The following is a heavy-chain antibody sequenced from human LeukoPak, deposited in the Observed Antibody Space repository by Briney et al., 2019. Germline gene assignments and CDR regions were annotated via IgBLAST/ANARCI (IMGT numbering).Heavy chain of an antibody. J-gene: IGHJ4*02. CDR3: ARWQGSGEEKVDY. D-gene: IGHD3-10*01. CDR2: INPSSGGT. V-gene: IGHV1-2*02. Sequence: ASVKVSCKASGYTFTGYYMHWVRQAPGQGLEWMGWINPSSGGTNYAQKFQGRVTMTRDTSISTAYMELSRLRSDDTAVYYCARWQGSGEEKVDYWGQGTLATVSS. CDR1: GYTFTGYY.